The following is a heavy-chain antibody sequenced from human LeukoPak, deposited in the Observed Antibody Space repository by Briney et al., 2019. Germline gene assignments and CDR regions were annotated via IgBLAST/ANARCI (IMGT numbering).Heavy chain of an antibody. CDR1: GFTFDDYA. V-gene: IGHV3-9*01. D-gene: IGHD1-26*01. Sequence: GGSLRLSCAASGFTFDDYAMHWVRQAPGKGLEWVSGISWNSGSIGYADSVKGRFTISRDNAKNSLYLQMNSLRAEDTALYYCAKDIGGGSYNYYYYGMDVWGQGTTVTVSS. CDR2: ISWNSGSI. J-gene: IGHJ6*02. CDR3: AKDIGGGSYNYYYYGMDV.